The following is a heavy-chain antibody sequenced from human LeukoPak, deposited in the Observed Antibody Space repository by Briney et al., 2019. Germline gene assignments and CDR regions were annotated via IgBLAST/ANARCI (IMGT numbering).Heavy chain of an antibody. J-gene: IGHJ6*03. CDR1: GGSISSSSYY. D-gene: IGHD2-15*01. V-gene: IGHV4-39*07. CDR2: IYYSGST. CDR3: ARVGLGYYYYYMDV. Sequence: SETLSLTCTVSGGSISSSSYYWGWIRQPPGKGLEWIGRIYYSGSTYYNPSLKSRVTISVDTSKNQFSLKLTSVTAADTAVYHCARVGLGYYYYYMDVWGKGTTVTVSS.